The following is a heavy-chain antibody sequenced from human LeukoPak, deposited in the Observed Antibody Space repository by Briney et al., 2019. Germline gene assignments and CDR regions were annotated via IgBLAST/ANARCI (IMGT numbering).Heavy chain of an antibody. CDR1: GGSISSSSYY. CDR2: IYYSGST. V-gene: IGHV4-39*07. CDR3: ARRGYFDY. J-gene: IGHJ4*02. Sequence: SETLSLTCTVSGGSISSSSYYWGWIRQPPGKGLEWIGSIYYSGSTYYNPSLKSRVTISVDTSKNQSSLKLSSVTAADTAVYYCARRGYFDYWGQGTLVTVSS. D-gene: IGHD2-15*01.